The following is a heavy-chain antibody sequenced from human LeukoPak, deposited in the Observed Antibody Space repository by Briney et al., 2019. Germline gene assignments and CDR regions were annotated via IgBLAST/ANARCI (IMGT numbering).Heavy chain of an antibody. Sequence: PGGSLRLSCSASGFTFSSYAMHWVRQAPGKGLEYVSAISSNGGSTYYADSVKGRFTISRDNSKNTLYLQMSRLRAEDTAVYYCVKDKANYYGSGRIDPWGQGTLVTVSS. J-gene: IGHJ5*02. CDR2: ISSNGGST. V-gene: IGHV3-64D*06. D-gene: IGHD3-10*01. CDR3: VKDKANYYGSGRIDP. CDR1: GFTFSSYA.